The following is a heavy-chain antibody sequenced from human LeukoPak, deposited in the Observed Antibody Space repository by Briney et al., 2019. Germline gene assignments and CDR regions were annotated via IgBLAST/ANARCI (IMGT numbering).Heavy chain of an antibody. D-gene: IGHD3-10*01. V-gene: IGHV4-34*01. CDR1: GGSFSGYY. J-gene: IGHJ6*02. CDR2: INHSGST. Sequence: SETLSLTCAVYGGSFSGYYWSWIRQPPGKGLEWIGEINHSGSTNYNPSLKSRVTISVDTSKNQFSLELSSVTAADTAVYYRARGAGSPPYYYYGMDVWGQGTTVTVSS. CDR3: ARGAGSPPYYYYGMDV.